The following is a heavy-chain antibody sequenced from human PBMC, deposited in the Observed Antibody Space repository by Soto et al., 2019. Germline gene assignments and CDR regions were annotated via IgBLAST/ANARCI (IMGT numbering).Heavy chain of an antibody. CDR2: IYDTGISGYTPST. CDR1: CGSITSSY. V-gene: IGHV4-59*01. CDR3: ARGEDAFFYYGLDV. J-gene: IGHJ6*02. Sequence: SETLSLTCTVSCGSITSSYWSWIRRPPGKGLEWIAYIYDTGISGYTPSTSYNPSLKSRVTMSVDTSKSQFSLKLTSVTAADTAVYYRARGEDAFFYYGLDVWGQGITVTVSS.